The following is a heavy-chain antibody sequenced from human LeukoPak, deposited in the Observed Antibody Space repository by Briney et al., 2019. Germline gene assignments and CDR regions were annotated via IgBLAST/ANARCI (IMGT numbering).Heavy chain of an antibody. V-gene: IGHV4-59*12. CDR1: GGSISSYY. CDR2: IYYSGST. D-gene: IGHD2-21*01. CDR3: ARDSQVVDAFDF. Sequence: PSETLSLTCTVSGGSISSYYWSWIRQPPGKGLEWIGNIYYSGSTNYNPSLKSRVTISVDTSKNQFSLKLSSVTAADTAVYYCARDSQVVDAFDFWGQGTKVTVSS. J-gene: IGHJ3*01.